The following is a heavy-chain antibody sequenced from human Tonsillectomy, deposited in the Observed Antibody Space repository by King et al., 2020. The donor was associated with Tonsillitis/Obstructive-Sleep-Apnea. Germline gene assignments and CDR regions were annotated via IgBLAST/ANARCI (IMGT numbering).Heavy chain of an antibody. CDR2: IYSGGSI. Sequence: PLVQSGGGLIQPGGSLRLSCAASGFTVSSNYMSWVRQAPGKGLEWVSVIYSGGSIYYAGSVKSRFTISRDNSKNTLYLQMNSLRAEDTAVYYCARGVGSSSSDYYYYYYMDVWGKGTTVTVSS. V-gene: IGHV3-53*01. CDR1: GFTVSSNY. D-gene: IGHD6-6*01. CDR3: ARGVGSSSSDYYYYYYMDV. J-gene: IGHJ6*03.